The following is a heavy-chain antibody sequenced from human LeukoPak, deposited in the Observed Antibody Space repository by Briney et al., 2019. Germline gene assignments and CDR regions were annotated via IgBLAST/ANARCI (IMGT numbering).Heavy chain of an antibody. D-gene: IGHD3-22*01. CDR1: GITLSNYG. CDR3: AKRGVVIRVILVGFHKEAYYFDS. J-gene: IGHJ4*02. CDR2: ISDSGGRT. V-gene: IGHV3-23*01. Sequence: GGSLRLSCAVSGITLSNYGMSWVRQAPGKGLEWVAGISDSGGRTNYADSVKGRFTISRDNPKNTLYLRMDSLRAEDTAVYFCAKRGVVIRVILVGFHKEAYYFDSWGQGALVTVSS.